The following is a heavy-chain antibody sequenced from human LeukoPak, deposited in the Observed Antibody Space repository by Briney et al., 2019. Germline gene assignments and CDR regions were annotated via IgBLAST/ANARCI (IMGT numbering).Heavy chain of an antibody. CDR2: IKQGGSEI. J-gene: IGHJ4*02. Sequence: GGSLRLSCVASGFTFSRYWMSWVRQAPGKGLEYVALIKQGGSEIYHMDSVKGRFTISRDDAKNSLYLQMNSLRVEDTALYYCARDRDSESRSEGDYWGQGTLVTVSS. D-gene: IGHD3-10*01. CDR3: ARDRDSESRSEGDY. V-gene: IGHV3-7*01. CDR1: GFTFSRYW.